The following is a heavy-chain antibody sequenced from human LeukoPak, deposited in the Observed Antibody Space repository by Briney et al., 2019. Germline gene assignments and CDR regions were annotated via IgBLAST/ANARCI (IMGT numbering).Heavy chain of an antibody. CDR2: IYHSGST. Sequence: PSETLSLTCTVSGGSISSGGYYWSWIRQPPGKGLEWIGYIYHSGSTYYNPSLKSRVTISVDRSKNQFSLKLSSVTAADTAVYYCARDVSRGGVTTAWGQGTLVTVSS. CDR3: ARDVSRGGVTTA. CDR1: GGSISSGGYY. J-gene: IGHJ5*02. D-gene: IGHD3-16*01. V-gene: IGHV4-30-2*01.